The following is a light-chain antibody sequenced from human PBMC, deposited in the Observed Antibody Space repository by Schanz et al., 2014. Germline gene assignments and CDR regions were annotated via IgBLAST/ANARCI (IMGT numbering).Light chain of an antibody. J-gene: IGLJ2*01. CDR1: SSDVGGYNF. CDR2: EVS. V-gene: IGLV2-8*01. CDR3: SSYTSSSTDVI. Sequence: QSVLTQPPSASGSPGQSVTISCTGTSSDVGGYNFVSWYQQHPGKAPKLMIYEVSNRPPGVPDRFSGSKSGNTASLTVSGLQAEDEADYYCSSYTSSSTDVIFGGGTKLTV.